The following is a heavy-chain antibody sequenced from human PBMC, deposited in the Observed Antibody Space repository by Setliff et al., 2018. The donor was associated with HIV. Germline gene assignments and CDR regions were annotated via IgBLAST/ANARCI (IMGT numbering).Heavy chain of an antibody. D-gene: IGHD2-2*01. CDR1: GYTFTSYG. CDR3: ARDSCSSTSCHFDDWFDP. CDR2: ISAYNGNT. V-gene: IGHV1-18*01. Sequence: ASVKVSCKASGYTFTSYGISWVRQAPGQGLEWMGWISAYNGNTNYAQKLQGRVTMTTDTSTSTAYMELRSLRSDDTAVYYCARDSCSSTSCHFDDWFDPWGQGTLVTVSS. J-gene: IGHJ5*02.